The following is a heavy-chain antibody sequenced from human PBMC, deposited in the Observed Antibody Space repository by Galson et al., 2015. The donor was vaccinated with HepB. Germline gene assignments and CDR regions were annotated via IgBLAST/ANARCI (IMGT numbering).Heavy chain of an antibody. CDR2: INQDGSSK. CDR1: GFTFSSYW. J-gene: IGHJ6*02. CDR3: ARRISLVRGIITKPDYYYGMDV. V-gene: IGHV3-7*03. Sequence: SLRLSCAASGFTFSSYWMNWVRQAPGKGLEWVAHINQDGSSKYYVDSVKGRFTISRDNAKDSVYLQLDSLRAEDTAVYYYARRISLVRGIITKPDYYYGMDVWGQGTMVTVAS. D-gene: IGHD3-10*01.